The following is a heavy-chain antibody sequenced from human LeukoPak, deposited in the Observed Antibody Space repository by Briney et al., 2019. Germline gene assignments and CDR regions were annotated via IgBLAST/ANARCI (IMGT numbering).Heavy chain of an antibody. CDR1: GYTFTSYY. CDR3: AREGDRITMVRGVIILPPPFDP. CDR2: INPSGGST. V-gene: IGHV1-46*01. J-gene: IGHJ5*02. D-gene: IGHD3-10*01. Sequence: ASVKVSCTASGYTFTSYYMHWVRQAPGQGLEWMGIINPSGGSTSYAQKFQGRVTMTRDTSTSTVYMELSSLRSEDTAVYYCAREGDRITMVRGVIILPPPFDPWGQGTLVTVSS.